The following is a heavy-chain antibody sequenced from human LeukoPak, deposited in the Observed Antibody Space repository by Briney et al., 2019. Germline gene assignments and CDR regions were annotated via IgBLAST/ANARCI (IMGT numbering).Heavy chain of an antibody. Sequence: GGSLRLSCAASGFTFSSYAMSWVRQAPGKGLEWVSAISGSGGSTYYADSVKGRFTISRDNSKNTLYLQMNSLRAEDTAVYYCALGYCSSTSCPEDAFDIWGQGTMVTVSS. CDR3: ALGYCSSTSCPEDAFDI. D-gene: IGHD2-2*01. CDR1: GFTFSSYA. J-gene: IGHJ3*02. CDR2: ISGSGGST. V-gene: IGHV3-23*01.